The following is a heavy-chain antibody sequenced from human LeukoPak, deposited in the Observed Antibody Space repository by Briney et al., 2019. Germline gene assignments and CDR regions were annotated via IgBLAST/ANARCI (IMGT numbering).Heavy chain of an antibody. Sequence: SETLSLTCTVSGDSISTYYWSWIRQPPGKGLEWIGEINHSGSTNYNPSLKSRVTISVDTSKNQFSLKLSSVTAADTAVYYCARRPNYYETDLAFDIWGQGTMVTVSS. CDR1: GDSISTYY. D-gene: IGHD3-22*01. CDR3: ARRPNYYETDLAFDI. J-gene: IGHJ3*02. V-gene: IGHV4-34*01. CDR2: INHSGST.